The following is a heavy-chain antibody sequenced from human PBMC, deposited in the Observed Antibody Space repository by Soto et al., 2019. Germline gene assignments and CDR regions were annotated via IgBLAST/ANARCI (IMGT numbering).Heavy chain of an antibody. Sequence: QVQLVQSGAEVKKPGSSVKVSCKASGGTFSRYTISWVRQAPGQGLEWMGRIIPILGVANYAQKFQGRVTITAYKSMSPAYMELSSLRSEDTAVYYCARASGSYLAFDYWGQGTLVTVSS. CDR1: GGTFSRYT. J-gene: IGHJ4*02. V-gene: IGHV1-69*02. CDR2: IIPILGVA. D-gene: IGHD1-26*01. CDR3: ARASGSYLAFDY.